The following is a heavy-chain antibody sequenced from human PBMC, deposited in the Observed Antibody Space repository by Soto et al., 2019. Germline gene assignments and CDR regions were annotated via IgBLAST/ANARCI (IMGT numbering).Heavy chain of an antibody. CDR1: GYTFTGYY. D-gene: IGHD5-18*01. Sequence: ASVKVSCKASGYTFTGYYMHWVRQAPGQGLEWMGWINPNSGGTNYAQKFQGRVTMTRDTSISTAYMELSRLRSDDTAVYYCARDNVDLIHSRAKYYSYGMEVLGQATTVIVS. CDR3: ARDNVDLIHSRAKYYSYGMEV. V-gene: IGHV1-2*02. J-gene: IGHJ6*01. CDR2: INPNSGGT.